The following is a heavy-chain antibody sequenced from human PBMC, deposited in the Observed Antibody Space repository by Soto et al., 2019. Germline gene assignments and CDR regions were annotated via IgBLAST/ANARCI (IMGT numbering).Heavy chain of an antibody. CDR3: ARVPDY. CDR1: GGSISSGGYS. CDR2: IYHSGSI. V-gene: IGHV4-30-2*01. Sequence: SETLSLTCTVSGGSISSGGYSWSWIRQPPGKGLEGIGYIYHSGSIYYNPSLKSRVTISVDRSKNQFSLKLSSVTAADTAVYYCARVPDYRGQGTLVTVSS. J-gene: IGHJ4*02.